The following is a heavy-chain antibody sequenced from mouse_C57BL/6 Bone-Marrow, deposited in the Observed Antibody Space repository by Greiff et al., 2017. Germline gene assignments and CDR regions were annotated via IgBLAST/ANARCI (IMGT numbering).Heavy chain of an antibody. J-gene: IGHJ3*01. Sequence: VQLQQPGAELVRPGTSVKLSCKASGYTFTSYWMHWVKQRPGQGLEWIGVIDPSDSYTNYNQKFKGKATLTVDTSSSTAYMQLSSLTSEDAAVYYCARGGGNYPAWFAYWGQGTLVTVSA. CDR2: IDPSDSYT. CDR1: GYTFTSYW. D-gene: IGHD2-1*01. V-gene: IGHV1-59*01. CDR3: ARGGGNYPAWFAY.